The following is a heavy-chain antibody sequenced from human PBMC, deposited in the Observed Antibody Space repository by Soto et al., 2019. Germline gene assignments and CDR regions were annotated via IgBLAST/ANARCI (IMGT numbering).Heavy chain of an antibody. Sequence: QPWGSLRLSCAASGFSFTNFAMSWVRQAPGKGLEWVAGIGASGDITWYADSVKGRLSISRDNSKNTLYLQLNSLRFEDTAVYYCAKDDFTDRGDDYFDYWGPGTLVTVSS. J-gene: IGHJ4*02. D-gene: IGHD2-21*02. V-gene: IGHV3-23*01. CDR1: GFSFTNFA. CDR3: AKDDFTDRGDDYFDY. CDR2: IGASGDIT.